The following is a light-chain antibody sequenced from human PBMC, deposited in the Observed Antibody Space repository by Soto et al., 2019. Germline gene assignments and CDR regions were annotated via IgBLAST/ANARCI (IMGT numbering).Light chain of an antibody. J-gene: IGLJ2*01. CDR2: DVS. V-gene: IGLV2-11*01. CDR1: SSDVGGYNY. CDR3: CSYAGSYTLRV. Sequence: QSALTQPRSVSGSPGQSVTISCTGTSSDVGGYNYVSWYQQHPGKAPKLMIYDVSKRPSGVPDRFSGSTYGNTASLTISGLQAEDEADYFCCSYAGSYTLRVFGGATKLTVL.